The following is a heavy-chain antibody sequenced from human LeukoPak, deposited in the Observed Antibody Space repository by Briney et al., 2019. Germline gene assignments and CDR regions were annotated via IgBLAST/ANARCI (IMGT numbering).Heavy chain of an antibody. CDR3: AREGPSAVSY. V-gene: IGHV3-7*03. CDR2: IKQDGSEK. J-gene: IGHJ4*02. CDR1: GLTYSSYW. Sequence: GGSLTLSWAASGLTYSSYWMSWVRQALGKGLKRVTNIKQDGSEKYYVDSVKGRFTISRDNAKNSLYLQMNSLRAEDTAVYYCAREGPSAVSYWGQGTLVTVSS.